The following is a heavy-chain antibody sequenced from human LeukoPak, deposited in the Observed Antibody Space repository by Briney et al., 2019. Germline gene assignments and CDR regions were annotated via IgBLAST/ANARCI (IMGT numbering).Heavy chain of an antibody. V-gene: IGHV1-8*01. Sequence: ASVKVSCKASGYTFTSYDINWVRQATGQGLEWMGWMNPSSGNTGYAQKFQGRVTMTRNTSISTAYMELSSLRSEDTAVYYCARDGSSSWYSLLTTGMDVWGQGTTVTVSS. CDR3: ARDGSSSWYSLLTTGMDV. D-gene: IGHD6-13*01. CDR1: GYTFTSYD. CDR2: MNPSSGNT. J-gene: IGHJ6*02.